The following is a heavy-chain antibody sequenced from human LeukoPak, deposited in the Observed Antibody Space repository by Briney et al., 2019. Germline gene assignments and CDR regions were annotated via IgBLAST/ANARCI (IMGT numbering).Heavy chain of an antibody. J-gene: IGHJ4*02. CDR3: ARGERWLPLA. D-gene: IGHD5-24*01. Sequence: GASVKVSCKASGYTFTTYYIHWVRQAPGQRFEWMGWINPNSGGPNYAQKFQGRVTMTRDTSISTAYMELSRLRSDDTAVYYCARGERWLPLAWGQGTLVTVSS. V-gene: IGHV1-2*02. CDR2: INPNSGGP. CDR1: GYTFTTYY.